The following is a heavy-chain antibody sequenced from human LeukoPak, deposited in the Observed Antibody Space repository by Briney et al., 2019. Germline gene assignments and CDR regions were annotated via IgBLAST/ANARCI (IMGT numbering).Heavy chain of an antibody. Sequence: GASVKVSCKASGYTFTSYDISWVRQAPGQGLEWMGWISAYNGNTNYAQKLQGRDTMTTDTSTSTAYMELRSLRSDDTAVYYCARDRCSSTSCHLPDAFDIWGQGTMVTVSS. CDR2: ISAYNGNT. CDR3: ARDRCSSTSCHLPDAFDI. CDR1: GYTFTSYD. J-gene: IGHJ3*02. V-gene: IGHV1-18*01. D-gene: IGHD2-2*01.